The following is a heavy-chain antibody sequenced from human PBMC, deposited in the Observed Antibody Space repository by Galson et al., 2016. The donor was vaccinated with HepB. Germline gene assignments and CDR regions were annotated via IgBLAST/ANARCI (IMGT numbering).Heavy chain of an antibody. J-gene: IGHJ3*02. D-gene: IGHD5-24*01. CDR2: IYYSGNT. CDR1: GVSITDYF. Sequence: SETLSLTCTVSGVSITDYFWSWIRQPPGKGLEWIGYIYYSGNTKYNPSLKSRVSMSIGTSKSQISLKVTSVTAADAAVYYCATDRGDGYLDAFDMWGQGTMVTVSS. CDR3: ATDRGDGYLDAFDM. V-gene: IGHV4-59*01.